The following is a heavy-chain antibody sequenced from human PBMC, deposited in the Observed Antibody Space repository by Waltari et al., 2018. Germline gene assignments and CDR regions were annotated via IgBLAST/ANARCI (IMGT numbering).Heavy chain of an antibody. CDR1: GGTFSSYA. CDR3: AGAYYYGSGSYFDIDY. Sequence: QVQLVQSGAEVKKPGSSVKVSCKASGGTFSSYAISLVRQAPGQGLEWMGGIIPIFGTANYAKKFQGRVTITTDESTSTAYMELSSLRSEDTAVYYCAGAYYYGSGSYFDIDYWGQGTLVTVSS. J-gene: IGHJ4*02. CDR2: IIPIFGTA. D-gene: IGHD3-10*01. V-gene: IGHV1-69*05.